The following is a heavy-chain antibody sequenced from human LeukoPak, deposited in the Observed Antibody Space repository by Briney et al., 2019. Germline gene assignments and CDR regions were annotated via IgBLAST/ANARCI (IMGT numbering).Heavy chain of an antibody. CDR1: GGSFSGYY. CDR3: ARGQYSSGWYDY. D-gene: IGHD6-19*01. V-gene: IGHV4-34*01. CDR2: INHSGST. J-gene: IGHJ4*02. Sequence: SETLSLTCAVYGGSFSGYYWSWIRQPPGKGLEWIGEINHSGSTNYNPSLKSRVTISVDTSKNQFSLKLSSVTAAHTAVYYCARGQYSSGWYDYWGQGTLVTVSS.